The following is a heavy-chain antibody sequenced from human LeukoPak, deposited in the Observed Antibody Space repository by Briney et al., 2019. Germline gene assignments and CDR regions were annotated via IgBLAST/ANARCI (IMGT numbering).Heavy chain of an antibody. D-gene: IGHD2-2*01. V-gene: IGHV5-51*01. Sequence: GESLKISCKGCGYSFSTYWIGWVRQMPGKGLEWMGIISPENSETHYSPAFQGQVTISVDRSITTAYLQWNSLKASDTAMYYCVKRRNNVYETSPWDPDYWGQGTLVTVSS. J-gene: IGHJ4*02. CDR3: VKRRNNVYETSPWDPDY. CDR1: GYSFSTYW. CDR2: ISPENSET.